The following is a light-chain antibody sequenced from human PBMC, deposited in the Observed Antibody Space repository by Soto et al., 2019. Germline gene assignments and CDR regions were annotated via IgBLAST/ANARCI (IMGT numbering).Light chain of an antibody. V-gene: IGLV2-14*01. CDR3: SSYTSSSTRV. CDR1: SSDVGGYNY. CDR2: EVS. Sequence: QSALTQPASVSGSPGQSITISCTGTSSDVGGYNYVSWYQQHPGKAPKLMIYEVSNRPSGVSNRFSGSTSGNTASLTISGLQADDEADYYCSSYTSSSTRVFGGGTKLTVL. J-gene: IGLJ3*02.